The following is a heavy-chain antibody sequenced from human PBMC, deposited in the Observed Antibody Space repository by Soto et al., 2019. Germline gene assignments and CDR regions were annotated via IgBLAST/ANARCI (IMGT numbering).Heavy chain of an antibody. CDR3: ARGRVVVPAAVMFNCLDP. V-gene: IGHV4-30-2*01. D-gene: IGHD2-2*01. J-gene: IGHJ5*02. Sequence: KPSETLSLTCAISGAPTTWGDYSWNWIRQPPGKGLEWIGYIFPGGSTYYNPSLRSRVTISVDRSRTQFSLKMSSVTAADTAVYYCARGRVVVPAAVMFNCLDPWGQGALVTVSS. CDR1: GAPTTWGDYS. CDR2: IFPGGST.